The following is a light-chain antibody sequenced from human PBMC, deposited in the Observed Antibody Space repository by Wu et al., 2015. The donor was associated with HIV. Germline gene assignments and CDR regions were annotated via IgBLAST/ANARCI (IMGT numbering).Light chain of an antibody. CDR3: QQSYTTPPT. Sequence: DIQMTQSPSSLSASIGDRVTITCRASQGISTYLNWYQQKPGKAPKLLIYAASSLQSGVPSRFSGSGSGTDFTLTISSLQREDFATYYCQQSYTTPPTFGQGTKVEIK. CDR2: AAS. J-gene: IGKJ1*01. CDR1: QGISTY. V-gene: IGKV1-39*01.